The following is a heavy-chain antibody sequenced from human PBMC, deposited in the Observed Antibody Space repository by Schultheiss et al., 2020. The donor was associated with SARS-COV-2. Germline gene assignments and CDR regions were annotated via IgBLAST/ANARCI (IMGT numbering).Heavy chain of an antibody. CDR2: ISSSSSYI. CDR3: ARDHSTMIVVVKSATAFDI. D-gene: IGHD3-22*01. J-gene: IGHJ3*02. V-gene: IGHV3-21*01. Sequence: GGSLRLSCAASGFTFSSYSMNWVRQAPGKGLEWVSSISSSSSYIYYADSVKGRFTISRDNAKNSLYLQMNSLRAEDTAVYYCARDHSTMIVVVKSATAFDIWGQGTMVTVSS. CDR1: GFTFSSYS.